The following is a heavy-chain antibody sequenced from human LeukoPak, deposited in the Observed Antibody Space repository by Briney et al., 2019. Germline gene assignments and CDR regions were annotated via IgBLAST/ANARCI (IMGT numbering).Heavy chain of an antibody. Sequence: SETLSLTCTVSGGSISSYYWSWIRQPPGKGLEWIGYIYYSGSTNYNPSLKSRVTISVDTSKNQFSLKLSSVTAADTAVYYCARYSGYDSSDDYWGQGTLVTVSS. D-gene: IGHD5-12*01. CDR1: GGSISSYY. CDR2: IYYSGST. V-gene: IGHV4-59*08. J-gene: IGHJ4*02. CDR3: ARYSGYDSSDDY.